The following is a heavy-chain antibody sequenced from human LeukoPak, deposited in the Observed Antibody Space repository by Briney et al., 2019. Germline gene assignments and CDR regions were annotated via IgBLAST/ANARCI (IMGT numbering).Heavy chain of an antibody. CDR3: ARGGHSSFDY. V-gene: IGHV3-74*01. D-gene: IGHD3-16*01. Sequence: PGGSLRLSCAASGFTFSNSWLHWVRQAPGKGLEWVSRITSDGSNINYADSVQGRFTISRDNAKNTLYLQMNSLRAEDTAVYYCARGGHSSFDYWGQGALVTVSS. J-gene: IGHJ4*02. CDR1: GFTFSNSW. CDR2: ITSDGSNI.